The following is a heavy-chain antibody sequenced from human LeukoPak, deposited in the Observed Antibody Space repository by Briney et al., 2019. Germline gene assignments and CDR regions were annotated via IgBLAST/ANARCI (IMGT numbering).Heavy chain of an antibody. V-gene: IGHV6-1*01. Sequence: SQTLSLTCAISGDSVSSNSAAWNWIRQSPSRGLEWLGRTYYRSKWYNDYAVSVKSRITINPDTSKNQFSLKLSSVTAADTAVYYCARGAGSTISNDAFDIWGQGTMVTVS. CDR2: TYYRSKWYN. CDR1: GDSVSSNSAA. CDR3: ARGAGSTISNDAFDI. D-gene: IGHD2-15*01. J-gene: IGHJ3*02.